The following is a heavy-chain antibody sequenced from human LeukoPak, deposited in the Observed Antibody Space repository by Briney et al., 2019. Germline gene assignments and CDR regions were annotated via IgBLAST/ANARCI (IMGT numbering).Heavy chain of an antibody. CDR1: GFTFSSYS. CDR2: IYSGGST. D-gene: IGHD1-26*01. J-gene: IGHJ4*02. CDR3: ARDGVGGIDY. Sequence: GGSLRLSCAASGFTFSSYSMNWVRQAPGKGLEWVSVIYSGGSTYYADSVKGRFTISRDNSKNTLYLQMNSLRAEDTAVYYCARDGVGGIDYWGQGTLVTVSS. V-gene: IGHV3-53*01.